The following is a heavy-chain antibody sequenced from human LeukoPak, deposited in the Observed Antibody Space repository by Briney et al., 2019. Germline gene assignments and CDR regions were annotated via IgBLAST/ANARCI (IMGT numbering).Heavy chain of an antibody. Sequence: GGSLRLSCAASGFTFSSYAMVWVRQAPGKGLDWVSGISASGGKTYDADSVKGRFTISRDNSKNTLYLQMNSLRAEDTAVYYCARPYYDSSGYRFDYWGQGTLVTVSS. J-gene: IGHJ4*02. CDR3: ARPYYDSSGYRFDY. CDR1: GFTFSSYA. CDR2: ISASGGKT. D-gene: IGHD3-22*01. V-gene: IGHV3-23*01.